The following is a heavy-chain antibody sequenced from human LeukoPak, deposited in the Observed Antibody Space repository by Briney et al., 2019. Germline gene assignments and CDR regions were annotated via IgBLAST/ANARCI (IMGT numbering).Heavy chain of an antibody. J-gene: IGHJ4*02. CDR1: GFTFSSYW. V-gene: IGHV3-11*04. CDR2: ISSSGSTI. Sequence: GGSLRLSCAASGFTFSSYWMSWIRQAPGKGLEWVSYISSSGSTIYYADSVKGRFTISGDNAKNSLYLQMNSLRAEDTAVYYCASGRWYYFDYWGQGTLVTVSS. D-gene: IGHD6-13*01. CDR3: ASGRWYYFDY.